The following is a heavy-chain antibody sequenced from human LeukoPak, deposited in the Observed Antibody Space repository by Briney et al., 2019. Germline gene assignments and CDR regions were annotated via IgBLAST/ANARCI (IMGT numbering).Heavy chain of an antibody. CDR1: GFTFSDAW. J-gene: IGHJ4*02. D-gene: IGHD3-10*01. V-gene: IGHV3-15*07. CDR2: IKRKTEGGTT. CDR3: TTGNFGPY. Sequence: GGSLRLSCAASGFTFSDAWMNWVLQAPGKGLEWVGRIKRKTEGGTTDYVAPVKGRFIISRDDSKNTLYLQMNSLKTEDTAFYYCTTGNFGPYWGQGTLVTVSS.